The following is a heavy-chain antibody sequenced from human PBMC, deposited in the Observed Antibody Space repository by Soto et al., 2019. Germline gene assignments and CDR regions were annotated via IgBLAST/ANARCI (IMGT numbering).Heavy chain of an antibody. D-gene: IGHD3-10*01. V-gene: IGHV1-18*01. J-gene: IGHJ6*02. Sequence: ASVKVSCKASGYTFTSYGISWVRQAPGQGLEWMGWISAYNGNTNYAQKLQGRVTMTTDTSTSTAYMELRSLRSDDTAVYYCAREKTYGSGSYYMSYYYYGMDVWGQGPRSPSP. CDR2: ISAYNGNT. CDR1: GYTFTSYG. CDR3: AREKTYGSGSYYMSYYYYGMDV.